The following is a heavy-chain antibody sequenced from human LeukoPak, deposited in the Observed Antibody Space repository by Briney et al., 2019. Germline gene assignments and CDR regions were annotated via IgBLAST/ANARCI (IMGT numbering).Heavy chain of an antibody. CDR3: ARDCSSTSCFYYYYMDV. CDR2: INPNSGGT. V-gene: IGHV1-2*06. CDR1: GYTFTGYY. J-gene: IGHJ6*03. Sequence: ASVKVSCKASGYTFTGYYMHWVRQAPGQGLEWMGRINPNSGGTNYAQKFQGRVTMTRDTSISTAYMELSRLRSDDTAVYYCARDCSSTSCFYYYYMDVWGKGTTVTVSS. D-gene: IGHD2-2*01.